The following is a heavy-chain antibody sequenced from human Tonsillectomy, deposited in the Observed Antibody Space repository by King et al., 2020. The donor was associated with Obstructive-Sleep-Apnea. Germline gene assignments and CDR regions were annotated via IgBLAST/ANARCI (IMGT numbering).Heavy chain of an antibody. CDR2: ISAYNGNT. CDR1: GYTFTSYG. Sequence: VQLVESGAEVKKPGASVKVSCKASGYTFTSYGNSWVRQAPGQGLEWMGWISAYNGNTNYAQKLQGRVTMTTDTYTSTAYMELRSLRSDDTAVYYCARAPLLLAAQLEFDYWGQGTLVTVSS. D-gene: IGHD3-3*02. V-gene: IGHV1-18*01. CDR3: ARAPLLLAAQLEFDY. J-gene: IGHJ4*02.